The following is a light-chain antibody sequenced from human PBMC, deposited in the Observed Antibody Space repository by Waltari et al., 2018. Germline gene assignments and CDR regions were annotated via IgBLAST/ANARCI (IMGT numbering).Light chain of an antibody. J-gene: IGKJ1*01. CDR2: GAS. V-gene: IGKV3-20*01. Sequence: ELVLTQSPGPLSFSPGERATLSCRASQSVSRTLAWYQQTPGQAPRLLIYGASPRATGIPERFSGGGCGADFSLTSSRLEPEDFAVYYWQHYVRLPVTFGQGTKVEIK. CDR1: QSVSRT. CDR3: QHYVRLPVT.